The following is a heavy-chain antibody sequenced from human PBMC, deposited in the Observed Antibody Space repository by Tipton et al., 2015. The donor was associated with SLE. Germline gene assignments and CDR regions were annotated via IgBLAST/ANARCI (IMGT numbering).Heavy chain of an antibody. Sequence: SLRLSCPASGFTFRTYWMHWVRQVPGKGLVWVARINTDGSSANYADSVKGRFTISRDNAKNTLYLQMNSLRAGDMAIYYCGRDLNYVFDVWGQGTMVTVSS. D-gene: IGHD1-7*01. CDR3: GRDLNYVFDV. CDR1: GFTFRTYW. V-gene: IGHV3-74*01. CDR2: INTDGSSA. J-gene: IGHJ3*01.